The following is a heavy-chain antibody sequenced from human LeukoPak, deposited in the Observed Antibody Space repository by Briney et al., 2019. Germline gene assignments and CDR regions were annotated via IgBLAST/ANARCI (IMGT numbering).Heavy chain of an antibody. Sequence: PGGSLRLSCVASGFIFSDYWMSWMRQAPGKGLEWVANIKYDGDEEYYVDSVKGRFTISRDNAKNSLYLQLNSLRVEDTAVYYCKSGGAAPGSFDYWGQGTLVTVSS. CDR2: IKYDGDEE. J-gene: IGHJ4*02. V-gene: IGHV3-7*01. D-gene: IGHD6-13*01. CDR1: GFIFSDYW. CDR3: KSGGAAPGSFDY.